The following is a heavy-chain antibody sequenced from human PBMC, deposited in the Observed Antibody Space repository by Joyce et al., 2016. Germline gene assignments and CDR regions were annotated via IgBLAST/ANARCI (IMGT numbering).Heavy chain of an antibody. CDR1: GLSFDLHSF. V-gene: IGHV4-38-2*01. CDR2: VYLHGIN. D-gene: IGHD5-18*01. J-gene: IGHJ2*01. CDR3: ARRPYNVHTPLGSDWYFDL. Sequence: QVQLQESVPGLVKPSETLSLTCGVSGLSFDLHSFWGWIRQPPGKGLDGIWNVYLHGINNYRPSLKSRVTISMDTSKNQFSLNLNSLTAADTAVYFCARRPYNVHTPLGSDWYFDLWGRGTLVTVSS.